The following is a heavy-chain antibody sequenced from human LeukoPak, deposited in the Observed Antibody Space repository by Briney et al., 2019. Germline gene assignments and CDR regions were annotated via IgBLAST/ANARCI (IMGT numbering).Heavy chain of an antibody. CDR3: ARDAYSSGCIDY. J-gene: IGHJ4*02. D-gene: IGHD6-19*01. CDR2: INPNSGGT. V-gene: IGHV1-2*02. CDR1: GYTFTGYY. Sequence: GASVKVSCKASGYTFTGYYMHWVRQAPGQGLEWMGWINPNSGGTNYAQKFQGRVTMTRDTSISTAYMELSRLRSNDTAVYYCARDAYSSGCIDYWGQGTLVTVSS.